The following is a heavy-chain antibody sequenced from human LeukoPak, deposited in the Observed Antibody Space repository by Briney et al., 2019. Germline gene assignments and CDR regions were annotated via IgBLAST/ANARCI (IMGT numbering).Heavy chain of an antibody. CDR3: ARTSVDTAMVDLDY. Sequence: ASVKVSCKASGYTFTGYYMHWVRQAPGQGLEWMGWINPNSGGTNYAQKFQGRVTMTRDTSISTAYMELSRLRSDDTAVYYCARTSVDTAMVDLDYWGQGTLATVSS. CDR1: GYTFTGYY. J-gene: IGHJ4*02. CDR2: INPNSGGT. D-gene: IGHD5-18*01. V-gene: IGHV1-2*02.